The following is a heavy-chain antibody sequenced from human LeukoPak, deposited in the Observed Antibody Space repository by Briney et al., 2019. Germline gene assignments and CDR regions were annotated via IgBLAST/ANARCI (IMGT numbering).Heavy chain of an antibody. Sequence: GGSLRLSCAASGFTYSSYWMHWVRQAPGKGLVWVSRINSDGSITSYADSVKGRFTISRDNAKNTRYLQMNSLRVEDTAVYYCACRPSDIRYYGVFDFWGQGSLVTVSS. D-gene: IGHD3-10*01. V-gene: IGHV3-74*01. CDR3: ACRPSDIRYYGVFDF. J-gene: IGHJ4*02. CDR1: GFTYSSYW. CDR2: INSDGSIT.